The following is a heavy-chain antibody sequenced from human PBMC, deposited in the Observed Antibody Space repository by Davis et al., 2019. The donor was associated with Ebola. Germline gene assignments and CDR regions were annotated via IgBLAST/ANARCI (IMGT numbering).Heavy chain of an antibody. J-gene: IGHJ5*02. Sequence: AASVKVSCKASGYTFTSYYIHWVRQAPGQGLEWMAIINPSDGRTSYAQKFQGRVTMTRDTSTSTVYMELSSLRSEDTAVYYCARGPLANYLWNWFDPWGQGTLVSVSS. CDR2: INPSDGRT. D-gene: IGHD4/OR15-4a*01. V-gene: IGHV1-46*01. CDR1: GYTFTSYY. CDR3: ARGPLANYLWNWFDP.